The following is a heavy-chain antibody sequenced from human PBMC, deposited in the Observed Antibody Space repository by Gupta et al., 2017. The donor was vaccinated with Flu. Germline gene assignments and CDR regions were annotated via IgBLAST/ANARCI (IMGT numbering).Heavy chain of an antibody. CDR1: GYPFRNYG. J-gene: IGHJ4*02. V-gene: IGHV3-23*01. CDR3: AKDQRRITNLMLYALGF. Sequence: EVQLLESGGGLVQAVGALRMSRAASGYPFRNYGMSWVRQGPGTGLEWVSSVSDSGITYYADSVKGRFTISRDSSKNTLYLQMDTLRAEDTAVYYCAKDQRRITNLMLYALGFWGQGTLVTVSS. D-gene: IGHD2-8*01. CDR2: VSDSGIT.